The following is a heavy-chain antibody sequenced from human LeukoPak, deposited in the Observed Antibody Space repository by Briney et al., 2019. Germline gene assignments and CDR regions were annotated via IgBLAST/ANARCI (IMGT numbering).Heavy chain of an antibody. Sequence: PSETLSLTCTVSGSSISSDYYWAWIRQSPGMGLEWLGSVYHSGNTYYSPSLKSRVTMSVDSSKNQFSLTLTSVTAADTAVYFCARDGSSSTMSGVLNWGPKKLSRPRKYFDPWGQGTLVTVSS. CDR3: ARDGSSSTMSGVLNWGPKKLSRPRKYFDP. J-gene: IGHJ5*02. CDR1: GSSISSDYY. CDR2: VYHSGNT. D-gene: IGHD3-3*01. V-gene: IGHV4-38-2*02.